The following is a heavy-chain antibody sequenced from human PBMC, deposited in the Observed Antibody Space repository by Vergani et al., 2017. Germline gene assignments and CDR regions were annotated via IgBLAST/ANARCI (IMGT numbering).Heavy chain of an antibody. CDR2: ISYDGSNK. Sequence: VQLVESGGGVVQPGRSLRLSCAASGFTFSSYGMHWVRQAPGKGLEWVAVISYDGSNKYYADSVKGRFTISRDNSKNTLYLQMNSLRAEDTAVYYCAKVGDYGDSHDAFDIWGQGTMVTVSS. V-gene: IGHV3-30*18. CDR1: GFTFSSYG. J-gene: IGHJ3*02. CDR3: AKVGDYGDSHDAFDI. D-gene: IGHD4-17*01.